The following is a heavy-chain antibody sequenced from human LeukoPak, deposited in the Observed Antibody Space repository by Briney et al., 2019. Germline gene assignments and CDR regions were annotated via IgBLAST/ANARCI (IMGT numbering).Heavy chain of an antibody. Sequence: PSETLSLTCTVSSGSISTSNYYWGWVRQPPGKALEWIGNIFYSGSTYYSPSLKSRVTISLDTSRNQFSLKLNSVTAADTALYYCARVVASTSIDSWGQGILVTVSS. CDR2: IFYSGST. CDR1: SGSISTSNYY. J-gene: IGHJ4*02. V-gene: IGHV4-39*07. CDR3: ARVVASTSIDS. D-gene: IGHD2-15*01.